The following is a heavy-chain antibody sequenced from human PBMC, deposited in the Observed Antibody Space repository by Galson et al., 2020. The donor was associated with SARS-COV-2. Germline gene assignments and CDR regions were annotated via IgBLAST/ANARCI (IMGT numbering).Heavy chain of an antibody. V-gene: IGHV3-30-3*01. CDR2: IPYVGNNK. Sequence: GGSLRLSCAASGFTFSSYSMHCVRQAPGKGLEWVAVIPYVGNNKYYADSVRGRFTISRDNSKNTLYLQMNSLRVEDTALYYCARNYGDWTHYLDYWGQGTLVTVSS. CDR1: GFTFSSYS. D-gene: IGHD4-17*01. CDR3: ARNYGDWTHYLDY. J-gene: IGHJ4*02.